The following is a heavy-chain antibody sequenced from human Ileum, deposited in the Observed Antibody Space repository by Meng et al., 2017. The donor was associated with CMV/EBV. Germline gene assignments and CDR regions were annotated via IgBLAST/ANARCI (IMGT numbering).Heavy chain of an antibody. CDR2: IRYDGSNK. V-gene: IGHV3-30*02. D-gene: IGHD2-2*01. CDR1: TFSSYG. J-gene: IGHJ4*02. Sequence: TFSSYGRPWVRQAPGKGLEWVAFIRYDGSNKYYADSVKGRFTISRDNSKNTLYLQMNSLRAEDTAVYYCAKDPTPPSHIVVVPADPYWGQGTLVTVSS. CDR3: AKDPTPPSHIVVVPADPY.